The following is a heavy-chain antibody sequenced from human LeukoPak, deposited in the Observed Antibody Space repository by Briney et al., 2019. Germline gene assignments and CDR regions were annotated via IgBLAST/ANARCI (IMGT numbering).Heavy chain of an antibody. Sequence: SQTLSLTCAISVDSVSSNRAARNWIRQSPARGLEWLGRTYYRSKWYNDYALSVHSRIIVNPDTSKNQFSPQLDSVTPEDTAVYYWGRDNTHLMDVGGKGPTVVVSS. CDR1: VDSVSSNRAA. CDR3: GRDNTHLMDV. V-gene: IGHV6-1*01. J-gene: IGHJ6*04. CDR2: TYYRSKWYN.